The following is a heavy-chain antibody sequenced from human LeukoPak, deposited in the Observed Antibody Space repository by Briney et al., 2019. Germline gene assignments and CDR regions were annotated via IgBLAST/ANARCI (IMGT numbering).Heavy chain of an antibody. CDR2: ISWNSGSI. V-gene: IGHV3-9*03. Sequence: GGSLRLSCAASGFTFSSYGMHWVRQAPGKGLEWVSGISWNSGSIGYADSVKGRFTISRDNAKNSLYLQMNSLRAEDMALYYCAKDYDYVWGSSPFDYWGQGTLVTVSS. CDR1: GFTFSSYG. CDR3: AKDYDYVWGSSPFDY. J-gene: IGHJ4*02. D-gene: IGHD3-16*01.